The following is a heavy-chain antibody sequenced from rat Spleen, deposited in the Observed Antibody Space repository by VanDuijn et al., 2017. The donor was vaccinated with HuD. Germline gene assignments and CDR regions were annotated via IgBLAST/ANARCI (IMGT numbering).Heavy chain of an antibody. CDR1: GFTFSDYN. CDR2: VSSDGVNT. J-gene: IGHJ2*01. D-gene: IGHD1-7*01. CDR3: AVAGYGY. V-gene: IGHV5S23*01. Sequence: EVQLVESGGGLVQPGRSLKLSCAASGFTFSDYNMAWVRQAPKKGLEWVSSVSSDGVNTYYPDSVKGRFTISRDNAENRVYLQMNSLKCEDTATYYCAVAGYGYWGQGVMVTVSS.